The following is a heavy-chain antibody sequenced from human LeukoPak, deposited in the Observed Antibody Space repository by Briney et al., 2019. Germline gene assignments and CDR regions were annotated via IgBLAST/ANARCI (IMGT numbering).Heavy chain of an antibody. CDR2: IKQDGSEK. J-gene: IGHJ3*02. V-gene: IGHV3-7*01. Sequence: QAGGSLRLSCAASGLTFSSYWMSWVRQAPGKGLEWVANIKQDGSEKYYVDSVKGRFTISRDNAKNSLYLQMNSLRAEDTAVYYCARVGGWLLRAFDIWGQGTMVTVSS. CDR1: GLTFSSYW. D-gene: IGHD5-24*01. CDR3: ARVGGWLLRAFDI.